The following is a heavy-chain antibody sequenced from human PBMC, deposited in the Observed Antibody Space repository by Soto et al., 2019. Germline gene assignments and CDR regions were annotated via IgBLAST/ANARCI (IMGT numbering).Heavy chain of an antibody. CDR2: IYYSGST. CDR3: ARDHLFGGVIVSLAY. D-gene: IGHD3-16*02. CDR1: GGSISSGGYY. Sequence: KPSETLSLTCTVSGGSISSGGYYWSWIRQHPGKGLEWIGYIYYSGSTYYNPSLKSRVTISVDTSKNQFSLKLSSVTAADTAVYYCARDHLFGGVIVSLAYWGQGTLVIVSS. J-gene: IGHJ4*02. V-gene: IGHV4-31*03.